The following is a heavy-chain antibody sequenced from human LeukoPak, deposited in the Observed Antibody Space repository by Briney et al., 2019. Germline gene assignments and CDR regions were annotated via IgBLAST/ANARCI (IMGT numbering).Heavy chain of an antibody. CDR2: ISGDGVST. D-gene: IGHD3-16*01. J-gene: IGHJ4*02. CDR3: AKDPAPLRSYGGVDY. Sequence: GGSLRLSCAASGFTFDDYAMHWVRQVPGRGLEWVSLISGDGVSTYYVDSVKGRFTISRDNSKKSLYLQMNGLRPEDTGLYYCAKDPAPLRSYGGVDYWGQGTLVTVSS. V-gene: IGHV3-43*02. CDR1: GFTFDDYA.